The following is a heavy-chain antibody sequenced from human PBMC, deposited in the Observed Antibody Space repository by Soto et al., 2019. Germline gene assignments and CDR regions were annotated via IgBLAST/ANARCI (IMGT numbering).Heavy chain of an antibody. J-gene: IGHJ4*02. CDR3: ARAHARQDLDY. CDR2: IFTRDSET. V-gene: IGHV5-51*01. D-gene: IGHD1-1*01. Sequence: GESLKISCKGPGHLFNNHWIGWVRQTPGKGLEWMGLIFTRDSETKTSPSFQGHVSFSVDNSINTVYLQWTSLKTTDTGIYFCARAHARQDLDYWGQGTLVTVSS. CDR1: GHLFNNHW.